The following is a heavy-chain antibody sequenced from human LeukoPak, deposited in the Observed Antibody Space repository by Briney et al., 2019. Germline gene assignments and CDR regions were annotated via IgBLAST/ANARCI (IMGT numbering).Heavy chain of an antibody. J-gene: IGHJ3*02. CDR3: AKGLEVMITFGGADAFDI. Sequence: GGSLRLSCAASGFTFSSYGMHWVRQAPGKGLEWVAVISYDGSNKYYADSVKGRFTISRDNSKNTLYLQMNSLRAEDTAVYYCAKGLEVMITFGGADAFDIWGQGTMVTVSP. CDR1: GFTFSSYG. D-gene: IGHD3-16*01. V-gene: IGHV3-30*18. CDR2: ISYDGSNK.